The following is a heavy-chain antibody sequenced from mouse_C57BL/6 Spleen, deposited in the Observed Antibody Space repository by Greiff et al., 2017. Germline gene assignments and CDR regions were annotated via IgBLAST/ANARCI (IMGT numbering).Heavy chain of an antibody. D-gene: IGHD1-1*01. CDR3: AREGYYYGSSLWYFDV. CDR2: IYPRDGST. V-gene: IGHV1-85*01. CDR1: GYTFTSYD. J-gene: IGHJ1*03. Sequence: VQLQQSGPELVKPGASVKLSCKASGYTFTSYDINWVKQRPGQGLEWIGWIYPRDGSTKYNEKFKGKATLTVDTSSSTAYRELHSLTSEDSAVYFCAREGYYYGSSLWYFDVWGTGTTVTVSS.